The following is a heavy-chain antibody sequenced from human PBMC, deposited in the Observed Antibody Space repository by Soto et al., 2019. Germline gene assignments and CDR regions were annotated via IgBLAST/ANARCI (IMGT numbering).Heavy chain of an antibody. D-gene: IGHD1-1*01. CDR2: IWYDGTNK. J-gene: IGHJ4*02. V-gene: IGHV3-33*01. CDR1: GFTFSSYG. CDR3: VRDLGNDSDY. Sequence: QVQLVESGGGVVQPGRSLGLSCAASGFTFSSYGMHWVRQAPGKGLEWLAIIWYDGTNKDYADSVKGRFTISRDNSKNTLYLQMNSRRTEDAAVYDCVRDLGNDSDYWGQGTLVTVSS.